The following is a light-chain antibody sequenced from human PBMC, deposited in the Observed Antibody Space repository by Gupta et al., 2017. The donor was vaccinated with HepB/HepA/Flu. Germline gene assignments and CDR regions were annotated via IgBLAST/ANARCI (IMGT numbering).Light chain of an antibody. CDR2: EVS. Sequence: QSALTQPPSVSGSPGQSVTISCTGTSSDVGSHNSVSWYQQPPGTAPKLMIYEVSNRPSGVPDRFSGSKSGSTAALTISGLQAEVEADYYCCSETGSSTYVVFGGGTKLTVL. V-gene: IGLV2-18*02. CDR3: CSETGSSTYVV. CDR1: SSDVGSHNS. J-gene: IGLJ2*01.